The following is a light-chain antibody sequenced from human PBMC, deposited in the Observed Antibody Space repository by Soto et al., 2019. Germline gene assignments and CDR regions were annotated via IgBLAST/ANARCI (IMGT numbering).Light chain of an antibody. V-gene: IGLV1-47*01. CDR2: RAS. CDR1: SSNIGSNY. CDR3: AAWEDTLNGLV. J-gene: IGLJ2*01. Sequence: QSVLTQPPSASGTPGQRVTISCSGSSSNIGSNYVYWYQQDPGTAPSLLMYRASHRPSWVLDRCSGSTSGTSASLAISGLRSEDEADDYCAAWEDTLNGLVFGGGTKVTVL.